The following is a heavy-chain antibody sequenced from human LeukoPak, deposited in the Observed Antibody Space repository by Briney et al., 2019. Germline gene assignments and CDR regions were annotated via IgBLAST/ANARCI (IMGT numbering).Heavy chain of an antibody. Sequence: GGSLRLSCVASGFPFSSYWMTWVRQAPGKGLEWVANIKQDGSKKSYVDSVKGRFTISRDNAKNSLYLQMNSLRVEDTAIYYCARDRDYSTSPFDYWGQGTLVTVSS. V-gene: IGHV3-7*03. CDR2: IKQDGSKK. J-gene: IGHJ4*02. D-gene: IGHD2/OR15-2a*01. CDR3: ARDRDYSTSPFDY. CDR1: GFPFSSYW.